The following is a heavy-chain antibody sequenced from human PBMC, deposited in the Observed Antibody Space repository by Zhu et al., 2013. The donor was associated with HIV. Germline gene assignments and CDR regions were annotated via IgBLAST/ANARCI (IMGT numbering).Heavy chain of an antibody. J-gene: IGHJ6*02. CDR2: IIPIFGTA. CDR3: ARRSPRSGYDNRSGRNYYYYGMDV. Sequence: QVQLVQSGAEVKKPGSSVKVSCKASGGTFSSYAISWVRQAPGQGLEWMGGIIPIFGTANYAQKFQGRVTITADKSTSTAYMELSSLRSEDTAVYYCARRSPRSGYDNRSGRNYYYYGMDVWGRRDHGHRLL. V-gene: IGHV1-69*06. CDR1: GGTFSSYA. D-gene: IGHD5-12*01.